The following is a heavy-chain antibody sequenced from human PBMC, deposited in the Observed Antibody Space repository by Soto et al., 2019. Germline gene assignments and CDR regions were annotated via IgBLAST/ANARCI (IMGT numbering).Heavy chain of an antibody. Sequence: PGGSLRLSCAASGFTFSSYWMGWVRQAPGKGLEWVANIKQDGSEKYYVDSVKGRFTISRDNAKNSLYLQMNSLRAEDTAVYYCARGDYGEYGHDAFDVWGQGTMGTV. V-gene: IGHV3-7*01. CDR2: IKQDGSEK. CDR1: GFTFSSYW. D-gene: IGHD4-17*01. J-gene: IGHJ3*01. CDR3: ARGDYGEYGHDAFDV.